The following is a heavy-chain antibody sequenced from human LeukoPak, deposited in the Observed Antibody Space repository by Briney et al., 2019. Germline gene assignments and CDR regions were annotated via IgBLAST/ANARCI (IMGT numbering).Heavy chain of an antibody. CDR1: GFTFDDHD. J-gene: IGHJ4*02. V-gene: IGHV3-30*18. CDR2: ISYDGSNK. Sequence: PGRSLRLSCAASGFTFDDHDMHWVRQAPGKGLEWVAVISYDGSNKYYADSVKGRFTISRDNSKNTLYLQMNSLRAEDTAVYYCAKSPLAAAGTHPPYFDYWGQGTLVTVSS. CDR3: AKSPLAAAGTHPPYFDY. D-gene: IGHD6-13*01.